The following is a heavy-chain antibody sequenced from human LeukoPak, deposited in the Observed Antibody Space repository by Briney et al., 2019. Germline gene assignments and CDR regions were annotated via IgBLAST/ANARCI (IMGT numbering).Heavy chain of an antibody. Sequence: SETLSLTCTVSGGSISSYYWSWIRQPPGKGLEWIGEINHSGSTNYNPSLKSRVTISVDTSKNQFSLKLSSVTAADTAVYYCARYEQQLANYFDYWGQGTLVTVSS. J-gene: IGHJ4*02. CDR2: INHSGST. V-gene: IGHV4-34*01. CDR3: ARYEQQLANYFDY. D-gene: IGHD6-13*01. CDR1: GGSISSYY.